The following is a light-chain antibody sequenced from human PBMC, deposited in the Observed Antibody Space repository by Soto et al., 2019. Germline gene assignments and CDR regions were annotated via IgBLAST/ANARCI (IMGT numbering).Light chain of an antibody. Sequence: EIVLTQSPGTLSLSAGERATLSCRASQSVSSSYLAWYQQQPGQAPRLLLYGASRRATGLPDRFSGSWSGTDFALTSSLLEAEDLAVYYCQYYGSSQTFGQGTKVEIK. V-gene: IGKV3-20*01. CDR3: QYYGSSQT. CDR2: GAS. J-gene: IGKJ1*01. CDR1: QSVSSSY.